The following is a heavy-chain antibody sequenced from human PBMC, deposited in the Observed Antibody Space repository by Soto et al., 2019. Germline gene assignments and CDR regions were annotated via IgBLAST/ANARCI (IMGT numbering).Heavy chain of an antibody. CDR3: ARDTYGNYFEISAP. Sequence: QVLLVQSGPELKKPGASVKVSCKTSGYTFVNYGISWVRQAPGQGLGWMGWISPHNDNTHYAQKFQGRVTMTTDTSTSTVYMDLRSQRPDDTAVYFCARDTYGNYFEISAPWGQGTLVTVSA. CDR2: ISPHNDNT. CDR1: GYTFVNYG. J-gene: IGHJ5*02. V-gene: IGHV1-18*01. D-gene: IGHD3-22*01.